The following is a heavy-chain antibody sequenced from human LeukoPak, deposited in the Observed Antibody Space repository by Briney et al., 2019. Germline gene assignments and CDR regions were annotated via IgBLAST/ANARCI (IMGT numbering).Heavy chain of an antibody. CDR2: INPSGGST. V-gene: IGHV1-46*01. CDR1: GYTFTSYY. Sequence: GASVKVSCKASGYTFTSYYMHWVRQAPGQGLEWMGIINPSGGSTSYAQKFQGRVTMTRDMSTSTVYMELSSLRSEDTAVYYCARDPDGYSYGYAFDIWGQGTMVTVSS. D-gene: IGHD5-18*01. CDR3: ARDPDGYSYGYAFDI. J-gene: IGHJ3*02.